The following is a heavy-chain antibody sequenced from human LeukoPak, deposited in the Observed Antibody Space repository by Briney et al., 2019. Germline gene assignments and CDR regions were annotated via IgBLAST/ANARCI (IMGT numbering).Heavy chain of an antibody. CDR3: ARVRGVIITPTFDY. Sequence: PGGSLRLSCAASGFTFSSYNMNWVRQAPGKGLEWVSSISSSSSYIYYADSVKGRFTISRDNAKNTLYLQMNSLRAEDTAVYYCARVRGVIITPTFDYWGQGTLVTVSS. J-gene: IGHJ4*02. CDR2: ISSSSSYI. V-gene: IGHV3-21*01. CDR1: GFTFSSYN. D-gene: IGHD3-10*01.